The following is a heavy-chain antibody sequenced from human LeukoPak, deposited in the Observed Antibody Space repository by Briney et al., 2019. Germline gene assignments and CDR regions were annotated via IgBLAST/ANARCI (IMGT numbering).Heavy chain of an antibody. CDR3: AKDGGSGWTDAFDI. Sequence: GGSLRHSCSASGFTFSSYAMDWVRQAPGKGLEYVSTISSNGGSTYYADSVKGRFTISRDNSKNTLYLQMNSLRAEDTAVYYCAKDGGSGWTDAFDIWGERSILTVSS. D-gene: IGHD6-19*01. V-gene: IGHV3-64*04. J-gene: IGHJ3*02. CDR2: ISSNGGST. CDR1: GFTFSSYA.